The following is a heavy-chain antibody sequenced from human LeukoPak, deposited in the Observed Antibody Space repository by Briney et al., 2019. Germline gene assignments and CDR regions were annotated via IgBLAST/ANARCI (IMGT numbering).Heavy chain of an antibody. CDR1: GYTLTELS. V-gene: IGHV1-24*01. J-gene: IGHJ4*02. CDR3: AAEVPAARLYYFDY. Sequence: GASVKVSCKVSGYTLTELSMHWVRQAPGKGLGWMGGFDPEDGETIYAQKFQGRVTMTEDTSTDTAYMELSSLRSEDTAVYYCAAEVPAARLYYFDYWGQGTLVTVSS. D-gene: IGHD2-2*01. CDR2: FDPEDGET.